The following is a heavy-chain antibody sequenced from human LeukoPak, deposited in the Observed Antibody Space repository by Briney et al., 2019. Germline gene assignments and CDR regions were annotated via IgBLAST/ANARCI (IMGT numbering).Heavy chain of an antibody. J-gene: IGHJ4*02. CDR2: ISGNNDNP. D-gene: IGHD2-2*01. V-gene: IGHV1-18*01. Sequence: ASVKVSCKASGYTFSICGISWVRQAPGQGLEWMGWISGNNDNPNYGQKFQGRYTVTTASSTSTAYMELRDLRSDDTAVYYCARDGTSTDDYWGQGTLVTVSS. CDR3: ARDGTSTDDY. CDR1: GYTFSICG.